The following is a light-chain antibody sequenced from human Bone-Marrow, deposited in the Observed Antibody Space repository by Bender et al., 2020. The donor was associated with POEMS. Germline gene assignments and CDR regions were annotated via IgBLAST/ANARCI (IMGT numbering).Light chain of an antibody. V-gene: IGLV2-8*01. J-gene: IGLJ1*01. CDR3: CSYAGSNTFV. CDR1: SGDIGTYNY. Sequence: QSALTQPPSASGSPGESVTISCTGTSGDIGTYNYVSWYQQHPGKAPKLIIYEVTKRPSGVPDRLSGSKSGNTASLTVSGLLTEDEADYYCCSYAGSNTFVFGSGTKVTVL. CDR2: EVT.